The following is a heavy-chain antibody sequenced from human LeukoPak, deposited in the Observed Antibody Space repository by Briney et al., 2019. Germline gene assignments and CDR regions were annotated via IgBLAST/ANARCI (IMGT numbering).Heavy chain of an antibody. CDR3: ARDPRSRSGYYDSIFDY. CDR1: GYTFTGCY. J-gene: IGHJ4*02. V-gene: IGHV1-2*02. D-gene: IGHD3-22*01. Sequence: ASVKVSCKASGYTFTGCYMHWVRQAPGQGLEWMGWINPNSGGTNYAQKFQGRVTMTRDTSISTAYMELSRLRSDDTAVYYCARDPRSRSGYYDSIFDYWGQGTLVTVSS. CDR2: INPNSGGT.